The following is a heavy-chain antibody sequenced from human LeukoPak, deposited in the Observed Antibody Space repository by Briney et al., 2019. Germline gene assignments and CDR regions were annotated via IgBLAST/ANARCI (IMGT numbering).Heavy chain of an antibody. J-gene: IGHJ4*02. CDR1: GFTFSNYW. CDR2: ISTDGSQT. Sequence: PGGSLRLSCEASGFTFSNYWMHWVRQAPGKGLMWVSQISTDGSQTFYADSVKGRFTISRDNAKNSLYLQMNSLRAEDTAVYYCARDLGSNVDYWGQGTLVTVSS. D-gene: IGHD4-11*01. V-gene: IGHV3-74*01. CDR3: ARDLGSNVDY.